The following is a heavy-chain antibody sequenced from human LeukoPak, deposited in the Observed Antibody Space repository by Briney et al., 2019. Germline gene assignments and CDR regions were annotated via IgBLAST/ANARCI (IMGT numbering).Heavy chain of an antibody. Sequence: SETLSLTCTVSGGSISSYYWSWIRQPAGKGLEWIGRIYTSGSTNYNPSLKSRVTMSVDTSKNQFSLKLSSVTAADTAVYYCARRDYGSGSYTPFDYWGQGTLVTVSS. CDR2: IYTSGST. V-gene: IGHV4-4*07. CDR1: GGSISSYY. CDR3: ARRDYGSGSYTPFDY. D-gene: IGHD3-10*01. J-gene: IGHJ4*02.